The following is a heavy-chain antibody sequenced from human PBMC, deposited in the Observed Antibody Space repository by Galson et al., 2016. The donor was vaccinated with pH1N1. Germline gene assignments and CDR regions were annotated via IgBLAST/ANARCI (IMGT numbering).Heavy chain of an antibody. V-gene: IGHV4-31*03. J-gene: IGHJ4*02. CDR3: ARGVSVAGTPRLDY. CDR1: GGSISSGGYY. Sequence: TLSLTCTVSGGSISSGGYYWSWIRQHPGEGLEWIGYIFYSGSTYYNPSLKSRVTISVDTSKNQFSLKLSSVTAADTAVYCCARGVSVAGTPRLDYWGQGTLVTVSS. CDR2: IFYSGST. D-gene: IGHD6-19*01.